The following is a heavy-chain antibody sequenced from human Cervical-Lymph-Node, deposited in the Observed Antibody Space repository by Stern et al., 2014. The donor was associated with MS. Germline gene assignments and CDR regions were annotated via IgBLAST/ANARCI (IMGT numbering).Heavy chain of an antibody. D-gene: IGHD2-2*01. J-gene: IGHJ6*02. Sequence: VQLVESGPGLVKPSQTLSLTCTVSGGSISSDNYYWTWLRPHPGQGLEWIGHIYYSGTTYYNPSLKSRVSIKVDTSKNLFSLRLSAVTAADTAVYYCARDHFTTSLDVWGHGTTVTVS. V-gene: IGHV4-31*03. CDR2: IYYSGTT. CDR1: GGSISSDNYY. CDR3: ARDHFTTSLDV.